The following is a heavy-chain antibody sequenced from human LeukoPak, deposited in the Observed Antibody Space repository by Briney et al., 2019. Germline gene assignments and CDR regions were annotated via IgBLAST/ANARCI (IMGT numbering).Heavy chain of an antibody. CDR3: ARAGELDAFDI. J-gene: IGHJ3*02. CDR2: INPNGGST. CDR1: GYTFTNYY. Sequence: ASVKVSCKASGYTFTNYYMNWVRQAPGQGLEWMGTINPNGGSTRYAQKFQGRVTITRNTSISTAYMELSSLRSEDTAVYYCARAGELDAFDIWGQGTMVTVSS. D-gene: IGHD1-26*01. V-gene: IGHV1-46*01.